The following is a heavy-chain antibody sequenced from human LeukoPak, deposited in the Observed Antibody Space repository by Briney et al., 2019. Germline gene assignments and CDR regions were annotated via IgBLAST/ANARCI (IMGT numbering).Heavy chain of an antibody. CDR3: ARHPVYGSTPWGAFDI. J-gene: IGHJ3*02. Sequence: SETLSLTCTVSGGSISSYYWSWIRQPPGKGLEWIGYIYYSGSTNYNPSLESRVTISVDTSKNQFSLKLSSVTAADTAVYYCARHPVYGSTPWGAFDIWGQGTMVTVSS. D-gene: IGHD4-17*01. CDR1: GGSISSYY. CDR2: IYYSGST. V-gene: IGHV4-59*08.